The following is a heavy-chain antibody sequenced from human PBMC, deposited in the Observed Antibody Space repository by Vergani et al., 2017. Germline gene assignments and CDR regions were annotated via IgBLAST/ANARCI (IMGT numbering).Heavy chain of an antibody. CDR1: GFTFSSYG. Sequence: QVQLVESGGGVVQPGGSLRLSCAASGFTFSSYGMHWVRQAPGKGLEWVAFIRYDGSNKYYADSVKGRFTISRDNSKNTLYLQMNSLRAEDTAVYYCAKRDPAVYGMDVWGQGTTVTVSS. J-gene: IGHJ6*02. V-gene: IGHV3-30*02. CDR2: IRYDGSNK. CDR3: AKRDPAVYGMDV.